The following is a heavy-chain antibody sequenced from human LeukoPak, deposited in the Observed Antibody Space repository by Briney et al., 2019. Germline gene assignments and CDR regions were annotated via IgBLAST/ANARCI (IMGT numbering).Heavy chain of an antibody. CDR2: ISGNSGST. V-gene: IGHV3-23*01. D-gene: IGHD2-15*01. J-gene: IGHJ4*02. Sequence: PGGSLRLSCAASGFTFSSYAMSWVRQAPGKGLEWVSAISGNSGSTYYADSVQGRFTISRDNSKSTLCLQMNSLRAEDTAVYYCAKQLGYCSDGSCYFPYWGQGTLVTVSS. CDR1: GFTFSSYA. CDR3: AKQLGYCSDGSCYFPY.